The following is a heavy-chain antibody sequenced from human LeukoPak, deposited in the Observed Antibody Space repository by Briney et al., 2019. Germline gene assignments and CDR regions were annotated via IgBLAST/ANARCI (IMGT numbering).Heavy chain of an antibody. J-gene: IGHJ4*02. Sequence: PSETLSLTCTVSGGSISSGDYYWSWIRQPPGKGLEWIGYIYYSGSTYYNPSLKSRVTISVDTSKNQFSLKLSSVTAADTAVYYCARVGGRGYYYDSSGYYAFDYWGQGTLVTASS. CDR2: IYYSGST. CDR3: ARVGGRGYYYDSSGYYAFDY. V-gene: IGHV4-30-4*01. D-gene: IGHD3-22*01. CDR1: GGSISSGDYY.